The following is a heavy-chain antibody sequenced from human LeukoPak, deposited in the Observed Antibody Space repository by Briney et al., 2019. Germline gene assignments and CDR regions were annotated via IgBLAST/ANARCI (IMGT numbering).Heavy chain of an antibody. J-gene: IGHJ1*01. CDR3: TSPPLGYCSTTSCLQYFEQ. CDR2: ISSSGSII. CDR1: GFTFSDYY. D-gene: IGHD2-2*01. V-gene: IGHV3-11*04. Sequence: GGSLRLSCAASGFTFSDYYMSWIRQAPAKGLEWVSYISSSGSIIDYADSVRGRFTISRDNAKNSLYLQMNSLRAEDTAVYYCTSPPLGYCSTTSCLQYFEQWGQGTLVTVSS.